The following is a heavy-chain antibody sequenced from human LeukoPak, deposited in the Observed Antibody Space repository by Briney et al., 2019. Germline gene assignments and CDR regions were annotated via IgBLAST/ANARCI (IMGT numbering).Heavy chain of an antibody. Sequence: PGGSLRLSCAASGFTFSRSWMSWVRQAPGKGLEWVANIKEDGSEKHHVDSVKDRFTISRDNAKNSLYLQMNSLRAEDTAVYYCARDRGASSWGQGTLVTVSS. CDR2: IKEDGSEK. D-gene: IGHD3-10*01. J-gene: IGHJ5*02. CDR3: ARDRGASS. CDR1: GFTFSRSW. V-gene: IGHV3-7*01.